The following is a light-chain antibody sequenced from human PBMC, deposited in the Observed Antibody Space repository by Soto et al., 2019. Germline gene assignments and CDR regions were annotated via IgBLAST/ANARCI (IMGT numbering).Light chain of an antibody. V-gene: IGLV9-49*03. CDR2: VGTGGIEG. CDR1: SGYSNYR. Sequence: QLVLTQPPSTSASLGASVTLTCTLSSGYSNYRVDWYLQRPGEGPQFVMRVGTGGIEGSKGDGIPDRFSVLGSGLNRYLTINNIQEEDEGDYYCGADHDIGNNFLVVFGGGTKLTVL. CDR3: GADHDIGNNFLVV. J-gene: IGLJ2*01.